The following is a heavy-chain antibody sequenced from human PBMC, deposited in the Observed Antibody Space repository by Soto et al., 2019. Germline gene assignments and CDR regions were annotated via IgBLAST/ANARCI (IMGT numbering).Heavy chain of an antibody. J-gene: IGHJ3*02. CDR1: GFTVSNNH. D-gene: IGHD1-7*01. CDR2: IYSGGST. CDR3: ARGTTDAFHI. Sequence: EVQLVESGGGVVQPGGSLRLSCAASGFTVSNNHMSWVRQAPGKGLEWVSAIYSGGSTHYANSVKGRFTISRDNSKNTLYLQMDSLRAEDTAVYYCARGTTDAFHIWGQGTMVTVSS. V-gene: IGHV3-66*01.